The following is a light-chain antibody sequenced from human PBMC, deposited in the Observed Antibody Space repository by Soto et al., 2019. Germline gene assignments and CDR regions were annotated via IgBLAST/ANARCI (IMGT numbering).Light chain of an antibody. CDR3: QHYAASPRT. CDR2: GAS. Sequence: EIVLTQSPGTLSLSPRERATLSCRASQSVSNAYLAWYQHKVGQSPRLLIYGASNRAPGIPDRFSGSGSGTDFTLTISRLEPEDFAMYYCQHYAASPRTFGQGTQVEVK. V-gene: IGKV3-20*01. CDR1: QSVSNAY. J-gene: IGKJ1*01.